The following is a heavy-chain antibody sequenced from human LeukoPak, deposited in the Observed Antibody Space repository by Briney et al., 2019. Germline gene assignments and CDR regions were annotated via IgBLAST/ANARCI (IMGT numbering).Heavy chain of an antibody. V-gene: IGHV1-2*02. CDR3: SRGPHWDPHFDF. CDR1: GYTFTGYY. J-gene: IGHJ4*02. CDR2: INPNSGGT. Sequence: ASVKVSCKASGYTFTGYYMHWVRQAPGQGLEWMGWINPNSGGTNYAQNFQGRVIMTWDTSISTASMELSRLRSDDTAVYYCSRGPHWDPHFDFWGQGTLVTVSP. D-gene: IGHD7-27*01.